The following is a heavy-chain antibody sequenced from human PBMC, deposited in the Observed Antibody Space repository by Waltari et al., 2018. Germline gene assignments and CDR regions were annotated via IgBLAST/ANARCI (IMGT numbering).Heavy chain of an antibody. J-gene: IGHJ5*02. V-gene: IGHV1-2*06. CDR2: INPNSGGT. Sequence: QVQLVQSGAEVKKPGSSVKVYCKDCGNTFTGYYMHWVRQAPGQGLEWMGRINPNSGGTNYAQQFQGRVTMTRDTSISTAYMELSRLRSDDTAVYYCARDPRYSCSVEDWFDPWGQGTLVTVSS. D-gene: IGHD6-6*01. CDR3: ARDPRYSCSVEDWFDP. CDR1: GNTFTGYY.